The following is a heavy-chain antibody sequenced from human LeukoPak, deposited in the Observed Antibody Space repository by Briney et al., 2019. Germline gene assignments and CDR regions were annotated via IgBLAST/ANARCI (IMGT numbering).Heavy chain of an antibody. Sequence: SVKVSCKASGGTFKNYAISWVRQAPGQGLEWMGGILPIFGTTNYAQKFQARVTITADESTSTAYMEMSSLRSDDTAVYYCARGLASYMDVWGKGTTVTVSS. D-gene: IGHD2-21*01. J-gene: IGHJ6*03. CDR1: GGTFKNYA. V-gene: IGHV1-69*13. CDR2: ILPIFGTT. CDR3: ARGLASYMDV.